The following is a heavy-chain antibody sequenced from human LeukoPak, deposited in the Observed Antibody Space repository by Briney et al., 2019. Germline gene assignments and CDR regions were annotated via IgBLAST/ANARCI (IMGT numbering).Heavy chain of an antibody. J-gene: IGHJ3*02. Sequence: SETLSLTCTVSGGSISSYYWSWIRQPPGKGLEWIGYIYYSGSTNYNPSLKSRVTISVDTSKNQFSLKLSSVIAADTAVYYCARVGQLLWFGELSLAFDIWGQGTMVTVSS. CDR3: ARVGQLLWFGELSLAFDI. V-gene: IGHV4-59*01. CDR2: IYYSGST. CDR1: GGSISSYY. D-gene: IGHD3-10*01.